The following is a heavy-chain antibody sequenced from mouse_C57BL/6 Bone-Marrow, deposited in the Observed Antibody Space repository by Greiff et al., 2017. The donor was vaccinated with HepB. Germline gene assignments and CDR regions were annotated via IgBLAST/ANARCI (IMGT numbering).Heavy chain of an antibody. CDR2: IDPENGDT. D-gene: IGHD2-4*01. CDR1: GFNIKDDY. CDR3: TTPIYYDYFYAMDY. Sequence: EVKLMESGAELVRPGASVKLSCTASGFNIKDDYMHWVKQRPEQGLEWIGWIDPENGDTEYASKFQGKATITADTSSNTAYLQLSSLTSEDTAVYYCTTPIYYDYFYAMDYWGQGTSVTVSS. V-gene: IGHV14-4*01. J-gene: IGHJ4*01.